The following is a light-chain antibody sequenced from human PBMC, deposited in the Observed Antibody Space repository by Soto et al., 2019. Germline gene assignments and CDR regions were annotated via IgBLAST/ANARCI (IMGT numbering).Light chain of an antibody. CDR2: DAS. V-gene: IGKV3-11*01. CDR3: QQRSNWLLT. J-gene: IGKJ4*01. CDR1: QSVSSY. Sequence: EIVLTQSPATLSLSPGERATLSCRASQSVSSYLAWYQQKPGQAPRLLIYDASNKATGIPARLSGRGSGTDFTLTISSLEPEDFAVYYCQQRSNWLLTFGGGTKVEIK.